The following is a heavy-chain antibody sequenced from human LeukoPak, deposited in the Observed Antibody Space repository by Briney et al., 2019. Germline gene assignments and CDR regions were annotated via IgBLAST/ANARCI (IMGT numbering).Heavy chain of an antibody. J-gene: IGHJ4*02. V-gene: IGHV3-30*18. CDR3: AKDFRKVSQRGY. Sequence: QHGRSLRLSCAASGFTFSSYGMHWVRQAPGKGLEWVAVISYDGSNKYYADSVKGRFTISRDNSKNTLYLQMNSLRAEDTAVYYCAKDFRKVSQRGYWGQGTLVTVSS. CDR2: ISYDGSNK. CDR1: GFTFSSYG. D-gene: IGHD2/OR15-2a*01.